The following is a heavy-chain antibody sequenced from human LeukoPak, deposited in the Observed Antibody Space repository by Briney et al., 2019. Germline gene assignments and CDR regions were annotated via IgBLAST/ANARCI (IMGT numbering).Heavy chain of an antibody. CDR1: GFTFSNYW. CDR2: IKLDGSDK. V-gene: IGHV3-7*01. D-gene: IGHD5/OR15-5a*01. Sequence: GGSLRLSCAASGFTFSNYWMSWVRQAPGKGLEWVANIKLDGSDKNYVDSVKGRFTISRDNAKNSLYLQMNSLRAEDTAVYYCARDVSVSIDYWGQGTMVTVSS. CDR3: ARDVSVSIDY. J-gene: IGHJ4*02.